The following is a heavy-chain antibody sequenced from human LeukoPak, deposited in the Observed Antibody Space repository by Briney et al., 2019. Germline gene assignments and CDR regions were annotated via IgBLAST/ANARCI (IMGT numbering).Heavy chain of an antibody. Sequence: SETLSLTCTVSGGSISTYYWSWIRQSPGEGLEWIGYINYSGSTNHNPSLKGRVTMSVDTSKNQVSLKLSSVTAADTAVYYCAKGYNYAYGWFDPWGQGTLVTVSS. CDR2: INYSGST. V-gene: IGHV4-59*01. D-gene: IGHD5-18*01. J-gene: IGHJ5*02. CDR1: GGSISTYY. CDR3: AKGYNYAYGWFDP.